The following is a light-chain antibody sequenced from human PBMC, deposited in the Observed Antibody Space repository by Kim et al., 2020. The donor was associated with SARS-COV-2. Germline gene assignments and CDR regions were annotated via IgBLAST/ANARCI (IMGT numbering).Light chain of an antibody. CDR2: AAS. V-gene: IGKV1-39*01. CDR3: QQSYSTLRT. Sequence: ASVGDRVNITCRASQSISSYLNWYQQKPGKAPKLLIYAASSLQSGVPSRFSGSGSGTDFTLTINSLQPEDFATYYCQQSYSTLRTFGQGTKVDIK. CDR1: QSISSY. J-gene: IGKJ1*01.